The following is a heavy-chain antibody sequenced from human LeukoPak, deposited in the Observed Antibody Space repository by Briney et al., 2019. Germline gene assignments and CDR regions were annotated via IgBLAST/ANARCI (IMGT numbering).Heavy chain of an antibody. J-gene: IGHJ6*02. V-gene: IGHV3-66*01. CDR3: ARDPKVRGVINYYYYGMDV. Sequence: GGSLRLSCAASGFTVSSNYMSWVRQAPGKGLEWVSVIYSGGSTYYADSVKGRLTISRDNSKNTLYLQMNSLRAEDTAVYYCARDPKVRGVINYYYYGMDVWGQGTTVTVSS. D-gene: IGHD3-10*01. CDR1: GFTVSSNY. CDR2: IYSGGST.